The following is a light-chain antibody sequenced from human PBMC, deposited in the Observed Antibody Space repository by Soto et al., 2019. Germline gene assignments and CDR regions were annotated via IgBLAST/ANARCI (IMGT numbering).Light chain of an antibody. CDR3: QQRSNWPIA. CDR1: QSVSSY. J-gene: IGKJ5*01. CDR2: DAS. V-gene: IGKV3-11*01. Sequence: ENVLTQSPATLSLSPGERANLSCRASQSVSSYLAWYQQKPGQAPRLLIYDASNRATGVPARFRGSGSGTDFTLTISSLEPEDFSVYYCQQRSNWPIAFGQGTRLEIK.